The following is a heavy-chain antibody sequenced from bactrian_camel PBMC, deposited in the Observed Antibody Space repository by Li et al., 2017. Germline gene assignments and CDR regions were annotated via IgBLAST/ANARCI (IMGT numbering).Heavy chain of an antibody. V-gene: IGHV3S1*01. CDR1: GFTFSNYW. J-gene: IGHJ7*01. CDR2: INSGGSST. Sequence: HVQMVESGGGLVQPGGSLRLSCVASGFTFSNYWMYWVRQAPGKGLEWVSVINSGGSSTYYADSVKGRFTISRDNAKNTVYLQLNSLKTEDMAMYYCAKSLRLITLAPAGMDYWGKGTQVTVS. D-gene: IGHD1*01.